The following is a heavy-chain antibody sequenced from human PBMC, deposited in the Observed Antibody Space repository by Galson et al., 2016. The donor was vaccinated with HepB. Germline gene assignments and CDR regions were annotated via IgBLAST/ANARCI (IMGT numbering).Heavy chain of an antibody. CDR1: GFTVSNNY. V-gene: IGHV3-53*01. J-gene: IGHJ4*02. D-gene: IGHD3-16*02. Sequence: SLRLSCAASGFTVSNNYMSWVRQAPGKGLEWVSLIHSGGSTSYADSVKGRFTISRDHFKNTLYLQMNSLRAEDTAVYFCTCGRSPGAYWGQGTLVTVSS. CDR2: IHSGGST. CDR3: TCGRSPGAY.